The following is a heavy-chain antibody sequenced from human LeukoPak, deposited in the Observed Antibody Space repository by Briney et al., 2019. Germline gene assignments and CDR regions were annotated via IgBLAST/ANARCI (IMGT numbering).Heavy chain of an antibody. D-gene: IGHD5-12*01. V-gene: IGHV1-69*05. Sequence: GSSVKVSCKASGGTLSSHAISWLRQAPGQGLEWVGGLIPVFGTTNYAEKFQGRVTITTDESTRTSYMELRSLKSDDTAVYYCARGKSGYDYGLDHWGQGILVIVSS. J-gene: IGHJ4*02. CDR2: LIPVFGTT. CDR1: GGTLSSHA. CDR3: ARGKSGYDYGLDH.